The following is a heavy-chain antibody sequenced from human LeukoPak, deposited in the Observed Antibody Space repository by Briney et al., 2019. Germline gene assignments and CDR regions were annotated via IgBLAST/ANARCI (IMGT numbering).Heavy chain of an antibody. CDR1: GGSISNYY. D-gene: IGHD2-2*01. CDR2: VFYIGST. CDR3: ARGPLYCSSTSCYQEGNFDY. V-gene: IGHV4-59*12. Sequence: RSSETLSLTCTVSGGSISNYYWSWIRQTPGMGLEWIGYVFYIGSTNYNPSLKSRLTISIDTSRNRFSLNLRSVTAADTAVYYCARGPLYCSSTSCYQEGNFDYWGQGALVTVSS. J-gene: IGHJ4*02.